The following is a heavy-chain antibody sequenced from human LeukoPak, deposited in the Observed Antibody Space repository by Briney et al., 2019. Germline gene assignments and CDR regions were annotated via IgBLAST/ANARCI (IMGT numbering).Heavy chain of an antibody. Sequence: GGSLRLSCAASGFTFSSYSMNWVRQAPGKGLEWVSSISSSSSYIYYADSVKGRSTISRDNAKNSLYLQMNSLRAEDTAVYYCARSQWLATPDYVDYWGQGTLVTVSS. D-gene: IGHD6-19*01. J-gene: IGHJ4*02. V-gene: IGHV3-21*01. CDR1: GFTFSSYS. CDR2: ISSSSSYI. CDR3: ARSQWLATPDYVDY.